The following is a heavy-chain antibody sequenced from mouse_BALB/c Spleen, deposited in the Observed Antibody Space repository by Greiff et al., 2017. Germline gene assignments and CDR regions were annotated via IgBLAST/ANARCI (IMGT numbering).Heavy chain of an antibody. V-gene: IGHV5-17*02. Sequence: EVNVVESGGGLVQPGGSRKLSCAASGFTFSSFGMHWVRQAPEKGLEWVAYISSGSSTIYYADTVKGRFTISRDNPKNTLFLQMTSLRSEDTAMYYCARNYDYVIAYWGQGTLVTVSA. J-gene: IGHJ3*01. CDR3: ARNYDYVIAY. CDR1: GFTFSSFG. CDR2: ISSGSSTI. D-gene: IGHD2-4*01.